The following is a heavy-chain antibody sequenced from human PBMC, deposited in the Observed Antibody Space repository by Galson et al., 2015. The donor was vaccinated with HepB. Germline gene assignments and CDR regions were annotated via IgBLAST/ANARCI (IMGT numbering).Heavy chain of an antibody. Sequence: SLRLSCAASGFTVSSNYMSWVRQAPGKGLEWVSVIYSGGSTYYADSVKGRFTISRDNSKNTLYLQMNSLRAEDTAVYYCARAWYYGSGSYSPFDYWGQGTLVTVSS. J-gene: IGHJ4*02. CDR2: IYSGGST. D-gene: IGHD3-10*01. CDR1: GFTVSSNY. CDR3: ARAWYYGSGSYSPFDY. V-gene: IGHV3-66*01.